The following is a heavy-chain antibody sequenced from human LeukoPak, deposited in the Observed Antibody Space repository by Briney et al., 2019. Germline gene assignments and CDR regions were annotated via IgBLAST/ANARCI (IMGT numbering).Heavy chain of an antibody. D-gene: IGHD2-21*02. J-gene: IGHJ3*02. CDR2: ISSSGSTI. V-gene: IGHV3-11*01. CDR1: GFTFSDYY. Sequence: PGGSLRLSCAASGFTFSDYYMSWIRQVPGKGLEWVSYISSSGSTIYYADSVKGRFTISRDNAKNSLYLQMNSLRAEDTAVYYCAREYCGGDCYSNAFDIWGQGTMVTVSS. CDR3: AREYCGGDCYSNAFDI.